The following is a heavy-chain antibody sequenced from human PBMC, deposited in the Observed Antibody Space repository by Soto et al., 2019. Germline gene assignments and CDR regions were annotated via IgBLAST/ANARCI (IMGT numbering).Heavy chain of an antibody. V-gene: IGHV4-34*01. CDR3: ARASRLVVANYYYYCVDV. D-gene: IGHD2-15*01. CDR1: GGSFSGYY. J-gene: IGHJ6*02. Sequence: SETLSLTCAVYGGSFSGYYWSWIRQPPGKGLEWIGEINHSGSTNYNPSLKSRVTISVDTSKNQFSLKLSSVTAADTAVYYCARASRLVVANYYYYCVDVWGQGTTVTVSS. CDR2: INHSGST.